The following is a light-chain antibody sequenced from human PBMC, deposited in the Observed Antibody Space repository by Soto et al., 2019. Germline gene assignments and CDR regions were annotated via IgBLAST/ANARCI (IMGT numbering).Light chain of an antibody. CDR3: TSYTSSITYV. CDR1: SSDVGGYNF. J-gene: IGLJ1*01. CDR2: DVT. V-gene: IGLV2-14*03. Sequence: SVLTQPASVSGSPGQSITISCPGTSSDVGGYNFVSWYQHHPGKAPKLIIYDVTNRPSGISNRFSGSKSGNTASLTISGLQAEDEADYYCTSYTSSITYVFGTGTKVTVL.